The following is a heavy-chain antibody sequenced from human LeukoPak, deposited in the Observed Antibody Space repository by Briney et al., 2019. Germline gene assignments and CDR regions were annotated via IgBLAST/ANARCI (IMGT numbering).Heavy chain of an antibody. V-gene: IGHV1-69*05. CDR2: IIPIFGTA. D-gene: IGHD2-8*01. CDR1: GGTFSSYA. CDR3: ASTKYCTNGVCSLPVYMDV. J-gene: IGHJ6*03. Sequence: ASVKVSCKASGGTFSSYAISWVRQAPGQGLEWMGRIIPIFGTANYAQKFQGRVTITTDESTSTAYMELSSLRSEDTAVYYCASTKYCTNGVCSLPVYMDVWGKGTTVTVSS.